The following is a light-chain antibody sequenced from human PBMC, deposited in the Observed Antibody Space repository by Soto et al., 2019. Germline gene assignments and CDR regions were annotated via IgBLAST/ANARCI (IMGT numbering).Light chain of an antibody. CDR1: QSVSNY. V-gene: IGKV3D-15*01. CDR2: GAS. Sequence: EIVLTQSPGTLSLSPGERATLSCRASQSVSNYLAWYQQKPGQAPRLLIYGASSRATGIPDRFSGSGSGTDFTLTISSLQSEDFAVYYCQQYDKWPHTFGQGTKLEIK. J-gene: IGKJ2*01. CDR3: QQYDKWPHT.